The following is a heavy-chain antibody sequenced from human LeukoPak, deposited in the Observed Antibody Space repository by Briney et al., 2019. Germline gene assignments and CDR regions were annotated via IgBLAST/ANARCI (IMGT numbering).Heavy chain of an antibody. CDR2: IYPGDSDT. D-gene: IGHD4-17*01. J-gene: IGHJ3*02. Sequence: PGGSLKISCKGSGYSFTSYWIGWVRQLPGKGLEWMGIIYPGDSDTRYSPSFQGQVTISADKSISTAYLQWSSLKASDTAMYYCASPFSSGVTTSAFDIWGQGTMVTVSS. CDR3: ASPFSSGVTTSAFDI. CDR1: GYSFTSYW. V-gene: IGHV5-51*01.